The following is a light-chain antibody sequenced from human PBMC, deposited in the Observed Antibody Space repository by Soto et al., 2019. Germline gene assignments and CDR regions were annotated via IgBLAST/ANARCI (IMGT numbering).Light chain of an antibody. J-gene: IGKJ2*01. CDR3: LQHSPLPLT. V-gene: IGKV1-6*01. CDR1: QDIRSS. Sequence: AIQMTQSPSSLSASIGDRVTITCRASQDIRSSLAWYQQKPGKAPKVLIYSASNLQSGVPSRFSGSGSGTDFTLTISSLQPEDFATYYCLQHSPLPLTFGQGT. CDR2: SAS.